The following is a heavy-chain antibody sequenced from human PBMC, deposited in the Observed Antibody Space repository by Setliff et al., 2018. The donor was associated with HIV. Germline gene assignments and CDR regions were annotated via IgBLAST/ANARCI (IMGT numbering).Heavy chain of an antibody. V-gene: IGHV4-34*01. D-gene: IGHD3-10*01. CDR2: INHSGST. Sequence: SETLSLTCAVSGGSFTDYYWSWIRQPPGKGLEWIGEINHSGSTNYKPSLKSRVTMSVDTSKNQFSLKVNSVTAADTAVYYCARDYYDDTYYSPGIYYLYYMDVWGKGTTVTVSS. CDR1: GGSFTDYY. CDR3: ARDYYDDTYYSPGIYYLYYMDV. J-gene: IGHJ6*03.